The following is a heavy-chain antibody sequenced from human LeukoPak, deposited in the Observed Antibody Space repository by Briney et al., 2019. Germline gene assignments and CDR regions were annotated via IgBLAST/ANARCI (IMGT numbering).Heavy chain of an antibody. Sequence: PSETLSLTCTVSGGSISSYYWSWIRQPPGKGLEWIGYIYYSGSTNYNPSLKSRVTISVDTSKNQFSLKLSSVTAADTAVYYCARVGGSGWTPRYYFDYWDQGTLVTVSS. D-gene: IGHD6-19*01. CDR3: ARVGGSGWTPRYYFDY. V-gene: IGHV4-59*01. CDR1: GGSISSYY. CDR2: IYYSGST. J-gene: IGHJ4*02.